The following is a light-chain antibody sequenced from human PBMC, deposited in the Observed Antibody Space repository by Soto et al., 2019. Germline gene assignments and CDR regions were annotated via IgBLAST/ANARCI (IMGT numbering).Light chain of an antibody. V-gene: IGKV1-5*03. CDR2: ETS. Sequence: DVQMTKPPSTLFAFVGERVPLPSRASQSISRWLAWYQQKPGKAPKLLIYETSSLEDGVPSRFTGSGSGTEFSLTITSLQPEDFASYYCQQYNSYTWTVGQGTKVDIK. J-gene: IGKJ1*01. CDR1: QSISRW. CDR3: QQYNSYTWT.